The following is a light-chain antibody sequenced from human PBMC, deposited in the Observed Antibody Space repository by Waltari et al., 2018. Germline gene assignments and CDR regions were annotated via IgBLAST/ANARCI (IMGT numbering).Light chain of an antibody. J-gene: IGKJ1*01. CDR3: QQRSSWPWT. CDR2: DAS. CDR1: QSVSSD. V-gene: IGKV3-11*01. Sequence: EIVLTQSPAPLSLSPGERATLSCRASQSVSSDLAWYQQKPGQGPRLLIYDASNRATGIPDRFSGSGSGTDFTLTISSLEPEDFAVYYCQQRSSWPWTFGQGTKVDVK.